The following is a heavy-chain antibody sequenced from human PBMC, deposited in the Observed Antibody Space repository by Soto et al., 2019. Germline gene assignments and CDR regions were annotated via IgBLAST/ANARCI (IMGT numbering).Heavy chain of an antibody. Sequence: GGSLRLSCAASGFTLGKYAMGWVRRAPGKGLEWVAESYSSGGTEYADSVKGRFTISRDNSKNTLFLQMNSLGVDDTALYYCARDREPDGIWTFDSWGQGTLVTVSS. CDR1: GFTLGKYA. D-gene: IGHD3-9*01. CDR3: ARDREPDGIWTFDS. V-gene: IGHV3-23*01. CDR2: SYSSGGT. J-gene: IGHJ4*02.